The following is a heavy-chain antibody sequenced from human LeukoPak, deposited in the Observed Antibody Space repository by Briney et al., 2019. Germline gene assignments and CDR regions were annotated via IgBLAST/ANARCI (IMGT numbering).Heavy chain of an antibody. Sequence: HPGRSLRLSCAASGFTFSSYAMHWVRQAPGKGLEWVAVISYDGSNKYYADSVKGRFTISRDNSKNTLYLQMNSLRAEDTAVYYCAGGMAGYSSGWYNYWGQGTLVTVSS. V-gene: IGHV3-30-3*01. J-gene: IGHJ4*02. CDR1: GFTFSSYA. D-gene: IGHD6-19*01. CDR2: ISYDGSNK. CDR3: AGGMAGYSSGWYNY.